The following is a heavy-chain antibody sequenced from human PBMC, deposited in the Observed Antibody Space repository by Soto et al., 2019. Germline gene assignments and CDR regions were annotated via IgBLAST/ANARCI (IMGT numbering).Heavy chain of an antibody. CDR1: GFTFTSSA. V-gene: IGHV1-58*01. CDR2: IVVGSGNT. CDR3: AAGGLERPLDYYYYYGMDV. Sequence: ASVKVSCKASGFTFTSSAVQWVRQARGQRLEWIGWIVVGSGNTNYAQKFQERVTITRDMSTSTAYMELSSLRSEDTAVYYCAAGGLERPLDYYYYYGMDVWGQGTTVTVSS. J-gene: IGHJ6*02. D-gene: IGHD1-1*01.